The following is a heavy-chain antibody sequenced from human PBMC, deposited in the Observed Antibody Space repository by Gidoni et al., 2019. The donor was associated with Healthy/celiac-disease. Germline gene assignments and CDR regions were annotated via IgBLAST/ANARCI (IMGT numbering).Heavy chain of an antibody. CDR2: INHSRST. Sequence: GLEWIGEINHSRSTNYNPSLKSRVTISVDTSKTQFSLKLSSVTAADTAVYYCARDWRGRAVAGTGGYLSYWGQGTLVTVSS. J-gene: IGHJ4*02. CDR3: ARDWRGRAVAGTGGYLSY. V-gene: IGHV4-34*01. D-gene: IGHD6-19*01.